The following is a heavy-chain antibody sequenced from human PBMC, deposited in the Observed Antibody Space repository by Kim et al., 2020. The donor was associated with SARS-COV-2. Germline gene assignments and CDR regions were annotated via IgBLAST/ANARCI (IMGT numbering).Heavy chain of an antibody. Sequence: SETLSLTCAVYGGSFSGYYWSWIRQPPGKGLEWIGEINHSGSTNYNPSLKSRVPISVDTSKNQFSLTLSSVTAADTAVYYCASLVIPGFWGQGTLVTVSS. J-gene: IGHJ4*02. CDR2: INHSGST. CDR1: GGSFSGYY. CDR3: ASLVIPGF. V-gene: IGHV4-34*01. D-gene: IGHD3-22*01.